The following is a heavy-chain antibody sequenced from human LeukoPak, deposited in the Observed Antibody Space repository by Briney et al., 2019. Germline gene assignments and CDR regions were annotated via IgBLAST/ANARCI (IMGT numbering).Heavy chain of an antibody. Sequence: GGSLRLSCAASGFTFSSYSMDWVRQAPGKGLEWISYISGRGEAIFYADSVQGRFTISRDNAKNSIYLQMNGLTAEDTAVYYCARTYGSGSLDYGGQGTLVTVSS. CDR2: ISGRGEAI. CDR1: GFTFSSYS. V-gene: IGHV3-48*01. D-gene: IGHD2-15*01. CDR3: ARTYGSGSLDY. J-gene: IGHJ4*02.